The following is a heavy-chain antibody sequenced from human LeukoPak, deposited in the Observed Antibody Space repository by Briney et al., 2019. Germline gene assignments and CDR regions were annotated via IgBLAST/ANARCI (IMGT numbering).Heavy chain of an antibody. CDR1: GGSISSSSYY. Sequence: SETLSLTCTVSGGSISSSSYYWGWIRQPPGKGLEWIGSIYYSGSTYYNPSLKSRVTISVDTSKNQFSLKLSSVTAADTAVYYCARDGGAYYYDSSGYPDYWGQGTLVTVSS. V-gene: IGHV4-39*07. CDR2: IYYSGST. CDR3: ARDGGAYYYDSSGYPDY. D-gene: IGHD3-22*01. J-gene: IGHJ4*02.